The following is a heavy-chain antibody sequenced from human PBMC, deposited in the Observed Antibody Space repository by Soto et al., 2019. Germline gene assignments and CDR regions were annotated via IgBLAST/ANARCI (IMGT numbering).Heavy chain of an antibody. J-gene: IGHJ3*02. V-gene: IGHV4-39*01. CDR2: IYYSGST. D-gene: IGHD3-10*01. Sequence: QLQLQESGPGLVKPSETLSLTCTVSGGSISSSSYYWGWIRQPPGKGLEWIGSIYYSGSTYYNPSLKSRVTISVDTSKNQFSLKLSSVTAADTAVYYCARRHHRGAFGIWGQGTMVTVSS. CDR3: ARRHHRGAFGI. CDR1: GGSISSSSYY.